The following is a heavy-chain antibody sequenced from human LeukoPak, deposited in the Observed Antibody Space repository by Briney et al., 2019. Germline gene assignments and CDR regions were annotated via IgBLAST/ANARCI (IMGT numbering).Heavy chain of an antibody. D-gene: IGHD7-27*01. CDR2: ISSSSSYI. J-gene: IGHJ4*02. CDR1: GFTFSTYN. CDR3: TRNAWGLGDY. V-gene: IGHV3-21*04. Sequence: GGSLRLSCAASGFTFSTYNMNWVRQAPGKGLEWVSSISSSSSYIYYADSVKGRFTISRDNAKNSVYLQMNSLKTEDTAVYHCTRNAWGLGDYWGQGTLVTVSS.